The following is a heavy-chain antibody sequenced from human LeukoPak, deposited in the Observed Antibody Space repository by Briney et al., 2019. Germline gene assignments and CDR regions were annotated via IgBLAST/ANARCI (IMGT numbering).Heavy chain of an antibody. CDR1: GYSFTAFN. Sequence: ASVKVSCKASGYSFTAFNIHWGRQAPGQGLEWMGWIHPRSGDTRYAQKFQGRVTMARDTSISTVYMDLSSLGSDDTAVYYCARDGEYGTGSYYRGSFDYWGQGILVTVSS. D-gene: IGHD3-10*01. CDR2: IHPRSGDT. V-gene: IGHV1-2*02. CDR3: ARDGEYGTGSYYRGSFDY. J-gene: IGHJ4*02.